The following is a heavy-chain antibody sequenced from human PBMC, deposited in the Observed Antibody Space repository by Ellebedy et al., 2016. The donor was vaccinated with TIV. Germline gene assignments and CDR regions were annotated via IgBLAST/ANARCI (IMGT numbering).Heavy chain of an antibody. CDR3: ARVRGVITYYFDY. J-gene: IGHJ4*02. CDR2: INHSGST. CDR1: GGSFSGYY. D-gene: IGHD3-10*01. V-gene: IGHV4-34*01. Sequence: SETLSLXXAVYGGSFSGYYWSWIRQPPGKGLEWIGEINHSGSTNYNPSLKSRVTISVDTSKNQFSLKLSSVTAADTAVYYCARVRGVITYYFDYWGQGTLVTVSS.